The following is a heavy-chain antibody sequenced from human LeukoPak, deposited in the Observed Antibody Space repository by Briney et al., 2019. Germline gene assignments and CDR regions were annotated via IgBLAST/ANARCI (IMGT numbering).Heavy chain of an antibody. J-gene: IGHJ4*02. Sequence: ASVKVSCKASGYTFAGSYIHWVRQAPGQGLEWMGWINPDSGGTKSAQKFQGRVTMTRDTSINTAYMELSRLASDDTAVYYCARAQGSGYGFDTWGQGTQVTVSS. V-gene: IGHV1-2*02. CDR3: ARAQGSGYGFDT. D-gene: IGHD5-12*01. CDR1: GYTFAGSY. CDR2: INPDSGGT.